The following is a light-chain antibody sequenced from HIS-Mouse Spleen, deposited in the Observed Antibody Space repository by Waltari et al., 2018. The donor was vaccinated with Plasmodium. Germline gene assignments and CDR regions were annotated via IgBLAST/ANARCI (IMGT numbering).Light chain of an antibody. Sequence: DIVLTQSPGTLSLSPGDRATLSCRSSHSVSSSYLAWYQQKPGQAPRLLSYGASSRATGIPDRFSGSGAGTEFTLTISRLEPEDFAVYYCQQYGSSPRTFGQGTKVEI. CDR2: GAS. CDR1: HSVSSSY. CDR3: QQYGSSPRT. J-gene: IGKJ1*01. V-gene: IGKV3-20*01.